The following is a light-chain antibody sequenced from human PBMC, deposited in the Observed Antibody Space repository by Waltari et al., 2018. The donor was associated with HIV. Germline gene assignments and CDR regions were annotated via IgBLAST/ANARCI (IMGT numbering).Light chain of an antibody. CDR1: SSDVGGYNY. Sequence: QSALTQPASMSGSPGQSITLSCTGRSSDVGGYNYVSWYQQHPGKAPKLLIYEVNERPSGVSDRFSGSKSDNTASLTISGLQAEDEANYYCISYSSTSISWVFGGGTKLTVL. V-gene: IGLV2-14*01. CDR3: ISYSSTSISWV. J-gene: IGLJ3*02. CDR2: EVN.